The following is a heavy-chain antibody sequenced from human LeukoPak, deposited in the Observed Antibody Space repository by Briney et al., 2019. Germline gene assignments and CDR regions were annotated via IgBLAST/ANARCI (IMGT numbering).Heavy chain of an antibody. CDR2: INHSRST. V-gene: IGHV4-34*01. J-gene: IGHJ4*02. Sequence: PSETLSLTCAVYGGSFSDYYWSWIRQPPEKGLGWIGEINHSRSTNYNPSLKSRVTISVDTSKNQFSLKLSSVTAADTAVYYCARGGFYCGDDCYVDYWSQGTLVTVSS. D-gene: IGHD2-21*02. CDR3: ARGGFYCGDDCYVDY. CDR1: GGSFSDYY.